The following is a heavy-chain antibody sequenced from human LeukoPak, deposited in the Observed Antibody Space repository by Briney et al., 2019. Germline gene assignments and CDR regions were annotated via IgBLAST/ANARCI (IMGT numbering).Heavy chain of an antibody. Sequence: SETLSLTCAVSGGSISSYYWSWIRQPPGKGLEWIGYIYYGGSTNYNPSLKSRVTISVDTSKNQFSLKLSSVTAADTAVYYCARVNGDYADYMDVWGKGTTVTVSS. D-gene: IGHD4-17*01. CDR2: IYYGGST. J-gene: IGHJ6*03. CDR1: GGSISSYY. CDR3: ARVNGDYADYMDV. V-gene: IGHV4-59*01.